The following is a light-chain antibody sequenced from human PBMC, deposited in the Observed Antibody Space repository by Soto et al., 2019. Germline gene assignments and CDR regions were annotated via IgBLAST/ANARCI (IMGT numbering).Light chain of an antibody. V-gene: IGKV3-20*01. CDR3: QQYGSSPLT. Sequence: VMTQSTGTLSLSPGDRATLSCRASQSVGSNYLAWYQQKPGQAPRLLIFAASSRATGIPDRFDGSGSETDFSLTISRLEPEDFAVYYCQQYGSSPLTFGQGTKV. CDR1: QSVGSNY. CDR2: AAS. J-gene: IGKJ1*01.